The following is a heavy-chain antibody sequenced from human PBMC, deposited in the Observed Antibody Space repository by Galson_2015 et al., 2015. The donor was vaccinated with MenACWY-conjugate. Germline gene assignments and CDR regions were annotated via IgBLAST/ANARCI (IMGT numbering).Heavy chain of an antibody. CDR3: TRDPLAWGTNFDY. CDR2: ISDSGGGT. D-gene: IGHD1-14*01. J-gene: IGHJ4*02. CDR1: GFRFSTYA. V-gene: IGHV3-23*01. Sequence: SLRLSCAASGFRFSTYAMSWVRQAPGKGLEWVSAISDSGGGTYYADSVKGRFTISRDNSKNTLNLQMNSLRAEDTAVYYCTRDPLAWGTNFDYWGQGILVTVSS.